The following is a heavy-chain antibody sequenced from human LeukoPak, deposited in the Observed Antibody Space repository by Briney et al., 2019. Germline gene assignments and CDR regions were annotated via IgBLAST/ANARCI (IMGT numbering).Heavy chain of an antibody. D-gene: IGHD2-2*01. J-gene: IGHJ4*02. CDR3: ARRQGCSNTNCPPDY. CDR1: GYSFTSYW. Sequence: GESLKISCKGSGYSFTSYWISWVRQMPGKGLEWMGRIDPSDSYTNYSPSFQGHVTISADKSISTAYLQWSSLKASDTAMYYCARRQGCSNTNCPPDYWGQGTLVTVSP. V-gene: IGHV5-10-1*01. CDR2: IDPSDSYT.